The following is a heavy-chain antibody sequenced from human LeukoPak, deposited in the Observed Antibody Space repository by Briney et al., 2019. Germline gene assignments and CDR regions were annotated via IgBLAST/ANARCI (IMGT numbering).Heavy chain of an antibody. V-gene: IGHV1-46*01. CDR3: ARDPREGYIGNWFDP. D-gene: IGHD5-24*01. Sequence: GASVKVSCKASGYTFTSYYMHWVRQAPGQGLEWMGIINPSGGSTSYAQKFQGRVTMTRDTSISTAYMELSRLRSDDTAVYYCARDPREGYIGNWFDPWGQGTLVTVSS. J-gene: IGHJ5*02. CDR1: GYTFTSYY. CDR2: INPSGGST.